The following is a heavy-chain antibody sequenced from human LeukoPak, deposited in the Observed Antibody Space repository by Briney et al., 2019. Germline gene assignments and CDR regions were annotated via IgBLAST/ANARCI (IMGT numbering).Heavy chain of an antibody. V-gene: IGHV1-2*02. CDR2: INPNSGGT. CDR1: VYTFTGHY. J-gene: IGHJ5*02. D-gene: IGHD3-22*01. Sequence: ASVTVSCKASVYTFTGHYMHWVRQAPGQGLEWMGWINPNSGGTNYAQKFQGRVTMTRDTSISTAYMELSRLRSDDTAVYYCAREPRQYDSSGYYYIRFDPWGQGTLVTVSS. CDR3: AREPRQYDSSGYYYIRFDP.